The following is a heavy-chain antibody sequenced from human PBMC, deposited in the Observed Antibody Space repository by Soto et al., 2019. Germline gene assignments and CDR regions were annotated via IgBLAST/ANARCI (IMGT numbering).Heavy chain of an antibody. J-gene: IGHJ5*02. CDR2: IYYSGST. D-gene: IGHD5-18*01. CDR3: ARDLLKGRCLQLRGDWFGT. Sequence: QVQLQESGPGLVKPSQTLSLTCTVSCGSISSGGYYWRWIRQHPGKGLGWIGYIYYSGSTYYNPSLKSRVTISVDTSKNPFDLKLSSVTAADTAVYYCARDLLKGRCLQLRGDWFGTWGQGHLVNVSS. V-gene: IGHV4-31*03. CDR1: CGSISSGGYY.